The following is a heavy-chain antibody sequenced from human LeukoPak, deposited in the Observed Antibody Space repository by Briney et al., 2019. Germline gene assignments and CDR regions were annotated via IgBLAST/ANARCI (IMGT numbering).Heavy chain of an antibody. CDR2: IIPIFGTA. V-gene: IGHV1-69*06. CDR1: GYTFTGYY. CDR3: ARARSGPYGSGSLDAFDI. D-gene: IGHD3-10*01. J-gene: IGHJ3*02. Sequence: SVKVSCKAPGYTFTGYYMHWVRQAPGQGLEWMGGIIPIFGTANYAQKFQGRVTITADTSTSTAYMQLSSLRSGDTAVYYCARARSGPYGSGSLDAFDIWGQGTMVTVSS.